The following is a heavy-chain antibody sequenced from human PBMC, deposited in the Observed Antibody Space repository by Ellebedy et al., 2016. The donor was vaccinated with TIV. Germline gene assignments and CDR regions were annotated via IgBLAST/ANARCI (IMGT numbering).Heavy chain of an antibody. V-gene: IGHV3-74*01. CDR2: INGDGSST. J-gene: IGHJ3*02. Sequence: GESPKISCAASGFTFSGYWMHWVRQVPGKGLVWVSRINGDGSSTAYADSVKGRFTISRDNAKNTLYLQMNSLRAEDTAVYYCAAVQYWEAAFDIWGQGTMVTVSS. CDR3: AAVQYWEAAFDI. CDR1: GFTFSGYW. D-gene: IGHD2-8*02.